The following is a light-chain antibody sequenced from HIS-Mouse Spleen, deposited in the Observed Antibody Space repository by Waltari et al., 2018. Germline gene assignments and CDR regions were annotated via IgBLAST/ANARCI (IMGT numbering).Light chain of an antibody. CDR3: AAWDDSLSGLV. CDR2: RNN. CDR1: SSNIGSNY. Sequence: QSVLTQPPSASGTPGQRVTISCSGSSSNIGSNYVYWYQQLPGTAPKLLIYRNNRRPSGVPDRFSGSQSGTSASLAIRGLRSEDEADYYCAAWDDSLSGLVFGGGTKLTVL. J-gene: IGLJ3*02. V-gene: IGLV1-47*01.